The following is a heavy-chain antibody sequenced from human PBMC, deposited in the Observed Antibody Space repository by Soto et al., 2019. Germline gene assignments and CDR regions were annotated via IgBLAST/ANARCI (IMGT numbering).Heavy chain of an antibody. Sequence: QVQLVQAGAEVKKPGASVKVSCKASGYTFTNYDINWVRQAAGQGLEWMGWMNPNSGDSGYAQNFQGRVTMSRSTSISTAYMELSSLKSDDTALYYCARGVRIAARPIHLYYFDSWGPGTLVTVSS. D-gene: IGHD6-6*01. CDR3: ARGVRIAARPIHLYYFDS. CDR2: MNPNSGDS. V-gene: IGHV1-8*01. J-gene: IGHJ4*02. CDR1: GYTFTNYD.